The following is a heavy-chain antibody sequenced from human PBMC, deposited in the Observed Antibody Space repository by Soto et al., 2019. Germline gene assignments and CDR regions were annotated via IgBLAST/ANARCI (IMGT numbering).Heavy chain of an antibody. V-gene: IGHV3-30-3*02. CDR1: GFAFSNYV. J-gene: IGHJ3*01. CDR3: AKRRTAYNSPAAFDV. D-gene: IGHD1-1*01. CDR2: ISYDGVHK. Sequence: GGSLRLSCAPSGFAFSNYVIHWVRQAPGRGLEWLAVISYDGVHKYYADSVKGRFTVSRDNSKNTLFLQMNSLRGDDSAMYYCAKRRTAYNSPAAFDVWGQGTMVTVSS.